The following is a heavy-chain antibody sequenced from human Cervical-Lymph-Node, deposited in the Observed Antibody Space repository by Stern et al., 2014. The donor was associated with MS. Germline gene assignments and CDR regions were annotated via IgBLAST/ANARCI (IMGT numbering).Heavy chain of an antibody. Sequence: QVQLMQSGAEVKKPGASVKVSCKASGNTFSRYYIHWVRQAPGQGLEWMGIINPSAGSTSYAQKSQGRVTMTRDTSTSTVYMELSSLRSEDTAVYYCAREVAGHRLGMMDVWGQGTTVTVSS. V-gene: IGHV1-46*01. CDR3: AREVAGHRLGMMDV. CDR2: INPSAGST. J-gene: IGHJ6*02. CDR1: GNTFSRYY. D-gene: IGHD6-19*01.